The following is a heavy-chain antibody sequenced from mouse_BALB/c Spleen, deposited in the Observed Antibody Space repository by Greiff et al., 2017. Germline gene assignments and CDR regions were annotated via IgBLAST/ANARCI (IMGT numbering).Heavy chain of an antibody. CDR2: IHYSGST. CDR1: GYSITSGYS. V-gene: IGHV3-1*02. CDR3: ARWTYAMDY. J-gene: IGHJ4*01. Sequence: EVKLQESGPDLVKPSQSLSLTCTVTGYSITSGYSWHWIRQFPGNKLEWMGYIHYSGSTNYNPSLKSRISITRDTSKNQFFLQLNSVTTEDTATYDCARWTYAMDYWGQGTSVTVSS.